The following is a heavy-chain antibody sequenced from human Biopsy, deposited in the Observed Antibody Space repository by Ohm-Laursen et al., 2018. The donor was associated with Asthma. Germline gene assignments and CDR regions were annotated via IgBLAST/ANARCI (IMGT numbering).Heavy chain of an antibody. J-gene: IGHJ4*02. D-gene: IGHD2-2*01. V-gene: IGHV1-69*13. Sequence: ASVKVSCKSLGGTFNTYVIGWVRQAPGQGLEWMGGTNSVFGTTTYPQKFQDRVTITADDSTSTVYMELSSLGSGDTAVYYCARKAGSCISRTCYSLDFWGQGTLVTVSS. CDR1: GGTFNTYV. CDR2: TNSVFGTT. CDR3: ARKAGSCISRTCYSLDF.